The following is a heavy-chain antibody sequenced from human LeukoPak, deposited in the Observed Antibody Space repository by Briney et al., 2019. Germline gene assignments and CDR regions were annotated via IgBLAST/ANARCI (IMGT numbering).Heavy chain of an antibody. CDR2: INHSGST. V-gene: IGHV4-34*01. J-gene: IGHJ4*02. Sequence: PSETLSLTCAVYGGSFSGYYWSWIRQPPGKGLEWIGEINHSGSTNYNPSLKSRVTISVDTSKYQFSLKLSSVTAADTAVYYCARGSRGVATINWGQGTLVTVSS. CDR1: GGSFSGYY. CDR3: ARGSRGVATIN. D-gene: IGHD5-24*01.